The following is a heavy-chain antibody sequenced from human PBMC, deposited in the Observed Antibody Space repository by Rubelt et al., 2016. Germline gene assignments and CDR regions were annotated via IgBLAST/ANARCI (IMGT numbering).Heavy chain of an antibody. CDR3: ARAPSGYDISGRRDAFDI. J-gene: IGHJ3*02. D-gene: IGHD3-22*01. V-gene: IGHV3-48*04. CDR2: ISSSSSII. Sequence: DVQLVESGGGLVQPGGSLRLSCVASGFTFSGYVMSWVRQTPEKGLEWVSFISSSSSIIHYADSVKGRFTISRDNANNSLSLQVNSLRAEDTALYYCARAPSGYDISGRRDAFDIWGQGTMVTVSS. CDR1: GFTFSGYV.